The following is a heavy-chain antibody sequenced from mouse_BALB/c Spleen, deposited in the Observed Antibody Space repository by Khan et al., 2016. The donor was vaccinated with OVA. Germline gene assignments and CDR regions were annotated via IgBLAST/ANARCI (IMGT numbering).Heavy chain of an antibody. Sequence: EVQLVESGGDLVRPGGSLKLSCAASGFTFSAYGMSWVRQSPDKRLEWVATINRGGYYTYYPDSLKGRFIISRDNAKNTLYLQMRSLKSEETSMDYCASHLTGCFAYWGQGTLVTVFA. CDR2: INRGGYYT. V-gene: IGHV5-6*01. CDR3: ASHLTGCFAY. D-gene: IGHD4-1*01. J-gene: IGHJ3*01. CDR1: GFTFSAYG.